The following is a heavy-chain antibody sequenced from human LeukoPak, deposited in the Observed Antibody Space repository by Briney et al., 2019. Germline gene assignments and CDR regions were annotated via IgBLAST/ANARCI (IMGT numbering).Heavy chain of an antibody. CDR3: ARDNGSRGYSYGYPGGAFDI. CDR2: IYYSGST. Sequence: PSETLSLTCTVSGGSISSYYWSWIRQPPGKGLEWIGYIYYSGSTNYNPSLKSRVTISVDTSKNQFSLKLSSVTAADTAAYYCARDNGSRGYSYGYPGGAFDIWGQGTMVTVSS. D-gene: IGHD5-18*01. J-gene: IGHJ3*02. CDR1: GGSISSYY. V-gene: IGHV4-59*01.